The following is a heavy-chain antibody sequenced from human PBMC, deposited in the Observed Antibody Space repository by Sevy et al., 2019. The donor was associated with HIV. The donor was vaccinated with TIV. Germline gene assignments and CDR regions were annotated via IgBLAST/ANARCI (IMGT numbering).Heavy chain of an antibody. V-gene: IGHV4-38-2*02. Sequence: SETLSLTCTVSGYSINRNTYWGWIRQPPGKGLEWLGSVHHGGSTYYNPSLKSRVTISTDTSKNQFSLKLNSVTAVDAAVYFCARDSSNYYDSGSHYKTNVAGSAWFDPWGQGTLVTVSS. CDR2: VHHGGST. J-gene: IGHJ5*02. CDR1: GYSINRNTY. CDR3: ARDSSNYYDSGSHYKTNVAGSAWFDP. D-gene: IGHD3-10*01.